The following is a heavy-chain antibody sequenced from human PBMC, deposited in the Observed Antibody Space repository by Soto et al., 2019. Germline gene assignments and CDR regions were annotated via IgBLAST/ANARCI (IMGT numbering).Heavy chain of an antibody. CDR1: GFTFSSYG. V-gene: IGHV3-33*01. J-gene: IGHJ4*02. Sequence: QVQLVESGGGVVQPGRSLRLSCAASGFTFSSYGMHWVRQAPGKGLEWVAVIWYDGSNKYYADSVKGRFTISRDNSKNTLYLQMNSLRAEDTAVYYCASGITFGGVIAFDYWGQGTLVTVSS. CDR2: IWYDGSNK. CDR3: ASGITFGGVIAFDY. D-gene: IGHD3-16*02.